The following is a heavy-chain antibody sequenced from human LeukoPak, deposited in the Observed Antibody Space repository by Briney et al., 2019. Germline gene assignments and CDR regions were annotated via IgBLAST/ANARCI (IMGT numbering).Heavy chain of an antibody. CDR3: ARSRGKPNYFDY. D-gene: IGHD1-14*01. CDR2: INPNSGGT. V-gene: IGHV1-2*02. J-gene: IGHJ4*02. CDR1: GYTFTGYY. Sequence: ASVKVSCKASGYTFTGYYMHWVRQAPGQGREWMGWINPNSGGTNYAQKFQGRVTMTRDTSISTAYMELSRLRSDDTAVYYCARSRGKPNYFDYWGQGTLVTVSS.